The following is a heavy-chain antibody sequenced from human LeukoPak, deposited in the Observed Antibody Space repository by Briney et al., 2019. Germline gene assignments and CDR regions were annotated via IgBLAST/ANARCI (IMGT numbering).Heavy chain of an antibody. D-gene: IGHD4-17*01. V-gene: IGHV3-66*01. J-gene: IGHJ5*02. CDR2: IYSGGST. Sequence: PGGSLRLFCAASGFTVSSNYMNWGRQAPGKGLEWVSAIYSGGSTFYADSVKGRFTISRDNSKNTLYLQMNSLRAEDTAIYYCVRERSLDDYGDSGGFDLWGQGTLVTVS. CDR1: GFTVSSNY. CDR3: VRERSLDDYGDSGGFDL.